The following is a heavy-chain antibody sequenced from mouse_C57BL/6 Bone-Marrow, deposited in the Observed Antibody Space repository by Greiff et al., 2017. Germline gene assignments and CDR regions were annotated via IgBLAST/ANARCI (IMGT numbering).Heavy chain of an antibody. CDR1: GYTFTSYW. J-gene: IGHJ4*01. Sequence: VQLQQPGAELVMPGASVKLSCKASGYTFTSYWMHWVKQRPGQGLEWIGEIDPSDSYTNYNQKFKGKSTLTVDKSSSTAYMQLSSLTSEDSAVYYCAREDDGYYVGARDYWGQGTSVTVSS. CDR3: AREDDGYYVGARDY. D-gene: IGHD2-3*01. V-gene: IGHV1-69*01. CDR2: IDPSDSYT.